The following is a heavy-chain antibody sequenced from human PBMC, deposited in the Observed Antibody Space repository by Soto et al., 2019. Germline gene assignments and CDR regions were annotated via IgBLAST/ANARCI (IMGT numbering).Heavy chain of an antibody. CDR1: GYTFTNYG. V-gene: IGHV1-18*01. Sequence: QVQLVQSGAEVKKPGASVKVSCKASGYTFTNYGVTWVRQAPGQGLEWMGWISPYNGDTNYAQKVQGRVTTTTDTSTSTAYMELRSLKSDDTAVYYCARGGGSAPPGIDHWGQGTLVTVSS. CDR3: ARGGGSAPPGIDH. D-gene: IGHD3-10*01. J-gene: IGHJ4*02. CDR2: ISPYNGDT.